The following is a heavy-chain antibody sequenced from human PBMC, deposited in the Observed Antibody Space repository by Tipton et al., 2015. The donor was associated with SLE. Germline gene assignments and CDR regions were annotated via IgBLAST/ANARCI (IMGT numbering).Heavy chain of an antibody. CDR1: GDSISSGTYY. Sequence: GLVKPSQTLSLTCTVSGDSISSGTYYWNWIRQPAGKELEWIGRIYHSGSTNYNPSLKSRVTISVDTSKNQFSLKLSSVTAADTAVYYCARYIVVVPAASYYYMDVWGKGTTVTVSS. CDR2: IYHSGST. J-gene: IGHJ6*03. D-gene: IGHD2-2*01. V-gene: IGHV4-61*02. CDR3: ARYIVVVPAASYYYMDV.